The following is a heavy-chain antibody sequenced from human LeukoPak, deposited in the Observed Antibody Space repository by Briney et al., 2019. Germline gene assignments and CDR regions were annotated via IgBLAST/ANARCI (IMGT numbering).Heavy chain of an antibody. CDR1: GFTVSTNF. V-gene: IGHV3-53*01. CDR2: TYSGGST. J-gene: IGHJ4*02. Sequence: GGSLRLSCAASGFTVSTNFMNWVRQAPGKGLEWVSITYSGGSTYYADSVKGRFTISRDDSKNTVCLQMNSLRADDTAMYYCARGYCTGTNCLVDYWGQGTLVTVSS. D-gene: IGHD2-8*02. CDR3: ARGYCTGTNCLVDY.